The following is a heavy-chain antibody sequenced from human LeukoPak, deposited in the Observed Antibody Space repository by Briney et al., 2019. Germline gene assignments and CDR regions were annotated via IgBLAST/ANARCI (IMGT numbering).Heavy chain of an antibody. Sequence: PGGSLRLSCAASGFTFSSYSMNWVRQAPGKGLEWISYISSSADTIYYADSVRGRFTISRDNAKNSLYLQMNSVRAEDTAVYYCARDPAIQVWLSAYYFDYWGQGTLVTVSS. V-gene: IGHV3-48*01. CDR3: ARDPAIQVWLSAYYFDY. D-gene: IGHD3-22*01. J-gene: IGHJ4*02. CDR1: GFTFSSYS. CDR2: ISSSADTI.